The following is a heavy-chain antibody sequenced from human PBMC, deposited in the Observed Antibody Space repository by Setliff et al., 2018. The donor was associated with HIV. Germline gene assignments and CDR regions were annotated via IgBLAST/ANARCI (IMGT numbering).Heavy chain of an antibody. CDR3: ARVGIQLWYPSYYYCYMDV. CDR1: GGTFSSYA. Sequence: SVKVSCKASGGTFSSYAISWVRQAPGQGLEWMGGIIPILGIANYAQKFQGSVTITADKSTSTAYMELSSLRSEDTAVYYCARVGIQLWYPSYYYCYMDVWGKGTTVTVSS. D-gene: IGHD5-18*01. CDR2: IIPILGIA. V-gene: IGHV1-69*10. J-gene: IGHJ6*03.